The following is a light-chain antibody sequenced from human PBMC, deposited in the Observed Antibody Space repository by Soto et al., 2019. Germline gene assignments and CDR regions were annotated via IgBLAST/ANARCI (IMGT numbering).Light chain of an antibody. V-gene: IGKV3-11*01. CDR2: DAS. J-gene: IGKJ4*01. CDR3: QQRSNWPLT. Sequence: EIVLTQSPATLSLSPGERATLSCRASQSVSSYLAWYQQKPGQAPRLLIYDASNRATGIPARFSGSGSGTDFTLTISSLEPEDFAVYYCQQRSNWPLTFCGGTMVEIK. CDR1: QSVSSY.